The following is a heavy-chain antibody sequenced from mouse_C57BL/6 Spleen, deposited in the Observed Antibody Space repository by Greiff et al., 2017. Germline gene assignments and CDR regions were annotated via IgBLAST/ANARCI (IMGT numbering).Heavy chain of an antibody. J-gene: IGHJ1*03. V-gene: IGHV1-18*01. CDR2: INPNNGGT. CDR1: GYTFTDYN. D-gene: IGHD1-1*01. Sequence: VQLKASGPELVKPGASVKIPCKASGYTFTDYNMDWVKQSHGKSLEWIGDINPNNGGTIYNQKFKGKATLTVDKSSSTAYMELRSLTSEDTAVYYCARGWITTVVATPWYFDVWGTGTTVTVAS. CDR3: ARGWITTVVATPWYFDV.